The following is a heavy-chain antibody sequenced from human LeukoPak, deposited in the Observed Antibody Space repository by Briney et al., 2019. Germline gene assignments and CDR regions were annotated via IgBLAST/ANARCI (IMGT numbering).Heavy chain of an antibody. CDR3: ARKEQYCGGDCYLGY. Sequence: ASVKVSCKSSGGTFSSYAISWVRQAPGQGLEWMGRIIPILGIANYAQKFQGGVTITADKSTSTAYMELSSLRSEDTAVYYCARKEQYCGGDCYLGYWGQGTLVTVSS. CDR1: GGTFSSYA. J-gene: IGHJ4*02. D-gene: IGHD2-21*02. CDR2: IIPILGIA. V-gene: IGHV1-69*04.